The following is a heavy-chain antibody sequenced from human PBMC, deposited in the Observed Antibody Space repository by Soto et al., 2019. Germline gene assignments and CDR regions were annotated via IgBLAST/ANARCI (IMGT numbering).Heavy chain of an antibody. Sequence: ASVKVSCKASGGTFSSYAISWVRQAPGQGLEWMGGIIPIFGTANYAQKFQGRVTITADESTSTAYMELSSLRSEDTAVYYCAREGVVAHAFDIWGQGIMVTVS. V-gene: IGHV1-69*13. D-gene: IGHD3-22*01. CDR2: IIPIFGTA. J-gene: IGHJ3*02. CDR1: GGTFSSYA. CDR3: AREGVVAHAFDI.